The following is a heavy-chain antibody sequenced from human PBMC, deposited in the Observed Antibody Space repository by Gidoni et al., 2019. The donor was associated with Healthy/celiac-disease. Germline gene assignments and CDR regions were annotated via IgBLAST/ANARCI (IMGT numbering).Heavy chain of an antibody. CDR1: GGTFSSYA. J-gene: IGHJ4*02. D-gene: IGHD3-22*01. V-gene: IGHV1-69*06. Sequence: QVQLVQSGAEVKKPGSSVKVSCKASGGTFSSYASSWVRQAHGQGLEWMGGIIPIFSTANYAQKFKGRVTITAEKSTSTAYMELSSLRSEDTAVYYCARGGVHSSGYQTTYLDYWGQGTLVTVSS. CDR2: IIPIFSTA. CDR3: ARGGVHSSGYQTTYLDY.